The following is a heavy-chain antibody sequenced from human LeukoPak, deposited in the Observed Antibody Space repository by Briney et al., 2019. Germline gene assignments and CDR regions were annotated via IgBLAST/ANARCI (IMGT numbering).Heavy chain of an antibody. V-gene: IGHV1-69*05. J-gene: IGHJ4*02. CDR3: ARIVGATNYFDY. CDR2: IIPIFGTA. D-gene: IGHD1-26*01. CDR1: GGTFSSYA. Sequence: ASVKVSCKASGGTFSSYAISWVRQAPGQGLEWMGGIIPIFGTANYAQKFQGRVTMTRDTSTSTVYMELSSLRSEDTAVYYCARIVGATNYFDYWGQGTLVTVSS.